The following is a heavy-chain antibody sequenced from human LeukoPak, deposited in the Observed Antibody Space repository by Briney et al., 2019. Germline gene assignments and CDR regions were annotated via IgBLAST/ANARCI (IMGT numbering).Heavy chain of an antibody. CDR2: IYPGDSDT. CDR1: GYSFTSYL. V-gene: IGHV5-51*01. D-gene: IGHD3-3*01. CDR3: ATSYYFWSGYALGY. Sequence: GESLKISCKGSGYSFTSYLIGWGRQMPGKGLEWMGIIYPGDSDTSYSPSFQGQVTISADKSTSTAYLQWSSLKASDTAMYYCATSYYFWSGYALGYWGQGTLVTVSS. J-gene: IGHJ4*02.